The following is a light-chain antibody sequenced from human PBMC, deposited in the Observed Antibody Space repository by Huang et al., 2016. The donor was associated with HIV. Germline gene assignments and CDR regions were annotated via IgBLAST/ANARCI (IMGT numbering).Light chain of an antibody. Sequence: DIQMTQSPSSLSAFVGDRVTITCQASQDISNYLKWYQQKPGKDPKLLIYDASNLETGVPSRFSGSGSGTEFTFTISSLQPEDIATYYCQQYDNLPFTFGGGTKVEIK. CDR1: QDISNY. CDR3: QQYDNLPFT. CDR2: DAS. V-gene: IGKV1-33*01. J-gene: IGKJ4*01.